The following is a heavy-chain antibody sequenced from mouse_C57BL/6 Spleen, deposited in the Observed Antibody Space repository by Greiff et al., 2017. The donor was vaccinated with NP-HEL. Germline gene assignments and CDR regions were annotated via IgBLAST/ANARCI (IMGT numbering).Heavy chain of an antibody. CDR3: ARGVSYDYPGSYYFDY. CDR1: GFTFSSYA. Sequence: EVQLVESVGGLVKPGGSLKLSCAASGFTFSSYAMSWVRQTPEKRLEWVATISDGGSYTYYPDNVKGRFTISRDNAKNNLYLQMSHLKSEDTAMYYCARGVSYDYPGSYYFDYWGQGTTLTVSS. J-gene: IGHJ2*01. CDR2: ISDGGSYT. D-gene: IGHD2-4*01. V-gene: IGHV5-4*01.